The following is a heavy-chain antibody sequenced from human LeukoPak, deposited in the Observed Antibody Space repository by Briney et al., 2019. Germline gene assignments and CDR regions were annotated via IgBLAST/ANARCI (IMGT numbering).Heavy chain of an antibody. CDR2: IYYSGST. CDR3: ARESNYYDSSGYWGIED. V-gene: IGHV4-59*01. J-gene: IGHJ4*02. CDR1: GGSISSSY. D-gene: IGHD3-22*01. Sequence: PSETLSLTCTVSGGSISSSYWSWIRQPPGKGLEWIGYIYYSGSTNYNPSLKSRVTISLDTSKKQFSLKLSSVTAADTAAYYCARESNYYDSSGYWGIEDWGQGTLVTVSS.